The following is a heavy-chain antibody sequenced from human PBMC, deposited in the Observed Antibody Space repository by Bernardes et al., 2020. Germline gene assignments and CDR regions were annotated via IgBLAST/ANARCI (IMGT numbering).Heavy chain of an antibody. D-gene: IGHD2-2*01. CDR1: GGSFSGYY. CDR3: ARGRRVGCYACNWFDP. CDR2: INHSGST. J-gene: IGHJ5*02. V-gene: IGHV4-34*01. Sequence: SETLSLTCAVYGGSFSGYYWSWIRQPPGKGLEWIGEINHSGSTNYNPSLKSRVTISVDTSKNQFSLKLSSVTAADTAVYYCARGRRVGCYACNWFDPWGQGTLVTVSS.